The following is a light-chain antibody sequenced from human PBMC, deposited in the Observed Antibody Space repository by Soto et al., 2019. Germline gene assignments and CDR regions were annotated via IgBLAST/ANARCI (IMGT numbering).Light chain of an antibody. V-gene: IGKV3D-15*01. CDR3: QQYHDWPPLT. CDR1: QYISSN. J-gene: IGKJ4*01. CDR2: DAT. Sequence: DIVMTLSPATLSESPGERVTLSCRASQYISSNLAWYQQKPGQPPRLLIYDATSRATGIPSRFSGSGSGTDFTLTIISLQSEDFAVYFCQQYHDWPPLTFGGGTKVEIK.